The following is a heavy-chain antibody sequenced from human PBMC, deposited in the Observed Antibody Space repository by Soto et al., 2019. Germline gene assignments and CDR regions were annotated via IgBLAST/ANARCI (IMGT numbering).Heavy chain of an antibody. CDR3: AREGDYYDSSGYSAYYYYYGMDV. D-gene: IGHD3-22*01. V-gene: IGHV3-30*03. J-gene: IGHJ6*02. Sequence: GGSLRLSCAASGFTFSSYGMHWVRQAPGKGLEWVAVISSDGSDKYFVDSVKGRFTISRDNSKNTLYLQMNSLRSDDTAVYYCAREGDYYDSSGYSAYYYYYGMDVWGQGTTVTVSS. CDR2: ISSDGSDK. CDR1: GFTFSSYG.